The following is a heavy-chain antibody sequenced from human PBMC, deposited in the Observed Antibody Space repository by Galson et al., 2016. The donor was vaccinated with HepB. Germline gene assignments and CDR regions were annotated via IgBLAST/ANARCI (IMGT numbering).Heavy chain of an antibody. CDR3: ARGGVSFSDS. V-gene: IGHV4-39*01. J-gene: IGHJ4*02. CDR1: GGSISTSTYY. Sequence: ETLSLTCSVSGGSISTSTYYWVWFRQPPGKGLAWIGSIYYTGTTYYNPSLKSRLTISVDTSKNQFSLKLNSVTAADTAVYYCARGGVSFSDSWGQGTLVTVSS. CDR2: IYYTGTT. D-gene: IGHD1-26*01.